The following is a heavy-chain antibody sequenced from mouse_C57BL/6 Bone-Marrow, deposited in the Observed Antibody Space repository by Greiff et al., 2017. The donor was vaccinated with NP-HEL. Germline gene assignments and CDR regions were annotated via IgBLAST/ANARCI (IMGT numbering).Heavy chain of an antibody. CDR2: ISNLAYSI. CDR1: GFTFSDYG. J-gene: IGHJ2*01. Sequence: EVQLVESGGGLVQPGGSLKLSCAASGFTFSDYGMAWVRQAPRKGPEWVAFISNLAYSIYYADTVTGRFTISRENAKNTLYLEMSSLRSEDTAMYYCARHDDGYLDYWGQGTTLTVSS. D-gene: IGHD2-3*01. CDR3: ARHDDGYLDY. V-gene: IGHV5-15*01.